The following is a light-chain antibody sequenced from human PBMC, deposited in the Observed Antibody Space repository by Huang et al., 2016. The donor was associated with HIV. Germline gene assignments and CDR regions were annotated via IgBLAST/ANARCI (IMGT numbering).Light chain of an antibody. Sequence: EIVLTQSPGTLSLSPGERATISCRASQSVSSNYLAWYLQKPGQAPTLLISGASSRATDIPDRFSGSGSGTDFTLTISRLEPEDFAVYYCHQYGSPPFTFGPGTKVDIK. J-gene: IGKJ3*01. V-gene: IGKV3-20*01. CDR3: HQYGSPPFT. CDR1: QSVSSNY. CDR2: GAS.